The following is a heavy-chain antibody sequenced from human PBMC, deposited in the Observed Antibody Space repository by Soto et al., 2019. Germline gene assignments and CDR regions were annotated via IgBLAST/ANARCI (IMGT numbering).Heavy chain of an antibody. CDR3: TTSLEYSGSYYAEYFQI. J-gene: IGHJ1*01. CDR2: IKSKTNGGNT. CDR1: GFTFSNAW. D-gene: IGHD1-26*01. Sequence: GGSLRLSCAASGFTFSNAWMSWVRQAPGKGLEWVSRIKSKTNGGNTDYAAHVKGRVTTSSDDSKNKLYQQMNSLKTDEAAVYYCTTSLEYSGSYYAEYFQIWGQGTMVTVSS. V-gene: IGHV3-15*01.